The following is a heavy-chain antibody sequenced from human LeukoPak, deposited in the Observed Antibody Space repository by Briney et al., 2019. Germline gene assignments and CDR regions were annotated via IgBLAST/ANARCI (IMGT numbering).Heavy chain of an antibody. J-gene: IGHJ4*02. CDR3: AREGRVSGYDFDC. V-gene: IGHV3-74*03. CDR2: INSDGSSI. D-gene: IGHD5-12*01. CDR1: GITFSSYA. Sequence: GGSLRLSCAASGITFSSYAMSWVRQAPGKGLVWVSRINSDGSSITYADSVKGRFTISRDNAKNTLFLQMNSLRVEDMAVYYCAREGRVSGYDFDCWGQGTLVTVSS.